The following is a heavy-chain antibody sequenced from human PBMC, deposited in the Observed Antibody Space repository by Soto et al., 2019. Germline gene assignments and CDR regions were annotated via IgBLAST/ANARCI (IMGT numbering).Heavy chain of an antibody. Sequence: QVHLVESGGGVVQPGRSLRLSCAASGFTFNNFDMHWVRQAPGKGLEWVAAISNDGSDKYYADSVRGRLTISRDNSQNTVYLQMNSLRAEDTAVYYCAKDQGIAASHGIDWGQGTMVTVSS. CDR3: AKDQGIAASHGID. J-gene: IGHJ3*01. D-gene: IGHD6-13*01. CDR2: ISNDGSDK. CDR1: GFTFNNFD. V-gene: IGHV3-30*18.